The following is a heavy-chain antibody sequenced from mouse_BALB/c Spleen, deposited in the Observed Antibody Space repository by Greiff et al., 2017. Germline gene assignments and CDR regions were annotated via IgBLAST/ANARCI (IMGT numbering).Heavy chain of an antibody. CDR2: IYPYNGGT. V-gene: IGHV1S29*02. D-gene: IGHD2-2*01. J-gene: IGHJ3*01. CDR3: IYGYDGLAY. Sequence: EVQLQQSGPELVKPGASVKISCKASGYTFTDYNMHWVKQSHGKSLEWIGYIYPYNGGTGYNQKFKSKATLTVDNSSSTAYMELRSLTSEDSAVYYCIYGYDGLAYWGQGTLVTVPA. CDR1: GYTFTDYN.